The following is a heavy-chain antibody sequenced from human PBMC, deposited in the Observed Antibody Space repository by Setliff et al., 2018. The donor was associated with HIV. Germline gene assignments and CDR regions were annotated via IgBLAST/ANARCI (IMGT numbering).Heavy chain of an antibody. Sequence: SETLSLTCAVSGYSISSGYYWGWIRQPPGKGLEWIGSIYHSGSTYYNPSLKSRVTISVDTSKNQFSLKLSSVTAADTAVYYCARGLNSYGSGSYLPLGYWGQGTLVTVSS. J-gene: IGHJ4*02. CDR2: IYHSGST. D-gene: IGHD3-10*01. V-gene: IGHV4-38-2*01. CDR1: GYSISSGYY. CDR3: ARGLNSYGSGSYLPLGY.